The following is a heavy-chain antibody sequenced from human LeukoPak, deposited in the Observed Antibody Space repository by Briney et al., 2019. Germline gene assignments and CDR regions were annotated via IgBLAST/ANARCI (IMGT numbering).Heavy chain of an antibody. CDR1: GGSINNYY. D-gene: IGHD6-19*01. V-gene: IGHV4-59*01. CDR3: ARGGRYLDY. CDR2: IYYSGST. Sequence: PSETLSLTCTVSGGSINNYYWTWIRQPPGKGLEWIGYIYYSGSTSYNPSLKSRVTISVDTSKNQFSLKLSSVTAADTAVYYCARGGRYLDYWGQGTLVTVSS. J-gene: IGHJ4*02.